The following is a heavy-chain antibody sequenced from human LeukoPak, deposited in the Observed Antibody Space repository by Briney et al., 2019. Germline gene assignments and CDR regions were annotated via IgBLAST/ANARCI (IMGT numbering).Heavy chain of an antibody. D-gene: IGHD2-21*02. CDR3: AKDEGSSVTGGYYFDS. J-gene: IGHJ4*02. CDR1: GFTFSNYA. Sequence: GGALRLSCAASGFTFSNYAMSWVRQAPGKGLEWISAIGASGAGTYYADSVKGRFTISKDKSKNTLFLQMDTLRAEDTAIYYCAKDEGSSVTGGYYFDSWGQGTLVTVSS. V-gene: IGHV3-23*01. CDR2: IGASGAGT.